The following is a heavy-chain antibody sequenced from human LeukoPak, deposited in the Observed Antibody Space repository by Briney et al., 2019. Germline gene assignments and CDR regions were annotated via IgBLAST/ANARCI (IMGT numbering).Heavy chain of an antibody. CDR3: ARDLPSGNHQRFYFDY. D-gene: IGHD1-14*01. J-gene: IGHJ4*02. CDR2: INPNSGGT. CDR1: GYTFTGYY. Sequence: ASVKVSCKASGYTFTGYYMHWVRQAPGQGLEWMGWINPNSGGTNYAQKFQGRVTMTRDTSITTAYMELSRLRSDDTAVYYCARDLPSGNHQRFYFDYWGRGTLITVSS. V-gene: IGHV1-2*02.